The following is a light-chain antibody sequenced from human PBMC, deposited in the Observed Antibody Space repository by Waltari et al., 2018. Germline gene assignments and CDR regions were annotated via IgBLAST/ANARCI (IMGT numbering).Light chain of an antibody. V-gene: IGKV3-20*01. J-gene: IGKJ1*01. Sequence: EIVLTQSPGTLSLSPGETATLSCRASQSVSRALVWYQQKPGQAPRRLIYDASRRAPGIPDRFSGSGSGTDFSLTISRLEPEDFAVYYCQKYERLPATFGQGTKVEIK. CDR2: DAS. CDR3: QKYERLPAT. CDR1: QSVSRA.